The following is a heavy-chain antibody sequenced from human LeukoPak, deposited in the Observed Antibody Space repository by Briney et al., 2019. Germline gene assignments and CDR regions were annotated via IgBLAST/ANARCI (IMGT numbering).Heavy chain of an antibody. CDR1: GYTFTSYD. Sequence: ASVKVSCKASGYTFTSYDINWVRQATGQGLEWMGWMNPNSGNTGYAQKFQGRVTITRDTSASAAYMELSSLRSEDTAVYYCARVTTVTLFDHWGQGTLVTVSS. CDR3: ARVTTVTLFDH. J-gene: IGHJ4*02. D-gene: IGHD4-17*01. V-gene: IGHV1-8*01. CDR2: MNPNSGNT.